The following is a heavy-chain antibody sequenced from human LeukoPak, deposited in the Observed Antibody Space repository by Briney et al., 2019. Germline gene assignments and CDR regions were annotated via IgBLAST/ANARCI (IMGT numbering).Heavy chain of an antibody. CDR2: ISSSGSTI. CDR3: ARDGSGTKSRENYYYYYGMDV. Sequence: GGSLRLSCAAPGFTFSDYYMSWIRQAPGKGLEWVSYISSSGSTIYYADSVKGRFTISRDNAKNSLYLQMNSLRAEDTAVYYCARDGSGTKSRENYYYYYGMDVWGQGTTFTVSS. D-gene: IGHD3-10*01. CDR1: GFTFSDYY. V-gene: IGHV3-11*01. J-gene: IGHJ6*02.